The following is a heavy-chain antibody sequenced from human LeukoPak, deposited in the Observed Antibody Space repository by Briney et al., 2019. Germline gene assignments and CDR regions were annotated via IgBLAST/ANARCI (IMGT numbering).Heavy chain of an antibody. CDR2: ISPNGVIT. CDR3: AKDDAWLQYGN. CDR1: GFTFSSHG. J-gene: IGHJ4*02. Sequence: GTLRLSCAASGFTFSSHGMNWVRQAPGKGLEWVSGISPNGVITYYADSVKGRFTISRDNSKGTVYLQMNSLRPEDTAVYYCAKDDAWLQYGNWGRGTLVTVSS. D-gene: IGHD5-24*01. V-gene: IGHV3-23*01.